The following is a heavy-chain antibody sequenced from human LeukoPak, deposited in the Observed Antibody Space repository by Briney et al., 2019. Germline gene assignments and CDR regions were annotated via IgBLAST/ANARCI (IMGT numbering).Heavy chain of an antibody. CDR1: GYSISSSYY. V-gene: IGHV4-38-2*01. CDR3: ASLLSNTVTHDY. J-gene: IGHJ4*02. CDR2: IYHSGST. Sequence: PSETLSLTCAVSGYSISSSYYWGWIRQPPGKGLEWIGTIYHSGSTHYNPSLKSRVTLSVDTSKNQFSLKLRSVTAADTAVYYCASLLSNTVTHDYWGQGTLVTVSS. D-gene: IGHD4-11*01.